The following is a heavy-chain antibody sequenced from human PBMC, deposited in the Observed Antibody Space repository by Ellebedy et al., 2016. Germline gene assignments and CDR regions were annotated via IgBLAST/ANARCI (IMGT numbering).Heavy chain of an antibody. CDR2: ISAYNGNT. CDR1: GYTFTSYG. V-gene: IGHV1-18*01. Sequence: ASVKVSCXASGYTFTSYGISWVRQAPGQGLEWMGWISAYNGNTNYAQKLQGRVTMTTDTSTSTAYMELRSLRSDDTAVYYCARANGDYEWDWFDPWGQGTLVTVSS. CDR3: ARANGDYEWDWFDP. J-gene: IGHJ5*02. D-gene: IGHD4-17*01.